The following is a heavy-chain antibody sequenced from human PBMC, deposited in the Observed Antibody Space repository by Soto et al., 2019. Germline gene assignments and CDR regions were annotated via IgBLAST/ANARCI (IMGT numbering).Heavy chain of an antibody. V-gene: IGHV3-21*01. CDR3: ASPRGLDDAFDF. J-gene: IGHJ3*01. D-gene: IGHD3-10*01. Sequence: EVQLVESGGGLVKPGGSMRRSCAVSGFTFSSQTMNWFRQAPGKGLEWVSSVSSSGSYKYYADSVKGRFTISRDNAKNSLYLQMNSLRAEDTAVYFCASPRGLDDAFDFWGQGTMVTVSS. CDR2: VSSSGSYK. CDR1: GFTFSSQT.